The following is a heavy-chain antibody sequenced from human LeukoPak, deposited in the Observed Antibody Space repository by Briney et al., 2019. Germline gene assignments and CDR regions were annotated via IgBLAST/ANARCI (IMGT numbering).Heavy chain of an antibody. J-gene: IGHJ4*02. CDR1: GGSFSGYY. CDR2: INHSGST. Sequence: SETLSLTCAVYGGSFSGYYWSWIRQPPGKGLEWIGEINHSGSTNYNPSLKSRVTISVDTSKNQFSLKLSSVTAADTAVYYCARGRYVGATDFDYWGQGTLVTVSS. D-gene: IGHD1-26*01. V-gene: IGHV4-34*01. CDR3: ARGRYVGATDFDY.